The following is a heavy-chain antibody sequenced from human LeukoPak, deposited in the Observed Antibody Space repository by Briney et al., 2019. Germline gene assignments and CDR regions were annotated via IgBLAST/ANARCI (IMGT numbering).Heavy chain of an antibody. Sequence: GGSLRLSCAASGFTFGDFWMTWVRQAPGKGLESVAYIKEDGSDKYYEDSVRGRFTISRDNAKSSLDLQMRSLRVEDTAVYYCARPRRGNSGDFFDLWGPGNLVTVSS. CDR2: IKEDGSDK. V-gene: IGHV3-7*01. CDR3: ARPRRGNSGDFFDL. J-gene: IGHJ4*02. D-gene: IGHD4-23*01. CDR1: GFTFGDFW.